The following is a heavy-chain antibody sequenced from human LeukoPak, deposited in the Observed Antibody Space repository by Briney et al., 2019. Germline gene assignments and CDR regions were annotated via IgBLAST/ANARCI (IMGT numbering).Heavy chain of an antibody. V-gene: IGHV1-69*13. CDR3: ARDSSEFRSLIPH. J-gene: IGHJ1*01. CDR2: ITPMFGTA. Sequence: VASVKVSCKASGGTFSTYTFSWVRQAPGQGLEWMGGITPMFGTAKYAQKFQGRVTITADESTSTAYMELSSLRSEDTAVYYCARDSSEFRSLIPHWGQGTLVTVSS. D-gene: IGHD2-21*01. CDR1: GGTFSTYT.